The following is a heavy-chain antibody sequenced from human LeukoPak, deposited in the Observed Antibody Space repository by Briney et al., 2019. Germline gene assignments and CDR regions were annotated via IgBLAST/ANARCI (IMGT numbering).Heavy chain of an antibody. D-gene: IGHD6-13*01. CDR2: ISYSGST. J-gene: IGHJ5*02. V-gene: IGHV4-59*11. CDR3: AGTVYNSNWFSSWFDP. CDR1: GGSISSHY. Sequence: PSETLSLTCSVSGGSISSHYWSWIRQPPGMGLEWIGYISYSGSTNYNPSLRSRVTISLDTSTNQFSLNLSSVTAADTAVYYCAGTVYNSNWFSSWFDPWGQGTLVTVSS.